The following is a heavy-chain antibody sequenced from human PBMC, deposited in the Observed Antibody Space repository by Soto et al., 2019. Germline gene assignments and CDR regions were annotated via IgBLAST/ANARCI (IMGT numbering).Heavy chain of an antibody. CDR1: GGSISSYY. V-gene: IGHV4-59*01. D-gene: IGHD3-10*01. Sequence: SETLSLTCTVSGGSISSYYWGWIRQPPGKGLEWIGYIYYSGSTNYNPSLKSRVTILIDTSKNQFSLKLSSVTAADTAVYYCAKFASGRPVDYWGQGSLVTVSS. CDR3: AKFASGRPVDY. CDR2: IYYSGST. J-gene: IGHJ4*02.